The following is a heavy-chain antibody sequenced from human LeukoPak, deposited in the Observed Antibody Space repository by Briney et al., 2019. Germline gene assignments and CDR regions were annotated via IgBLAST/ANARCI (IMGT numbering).Heavy chain of an antibody. J-gene: IGHJ5*02. Sequence: SETLSLTSTVSGGSISDYYWSWIRQPPGKGLEWIGYMHHNGEIEYNPSLKSRVTISMDTAKNQLSLKVRSVIAADTATYYCVRGKNGYNPWGQGTLVTVSS. CDR3: VRGKNGYNP. CDR1: GGSISDYY. V-gene: IGHV4-59*01. CDR2: MHHNGEI. D-gene: IGHD5-24*01.